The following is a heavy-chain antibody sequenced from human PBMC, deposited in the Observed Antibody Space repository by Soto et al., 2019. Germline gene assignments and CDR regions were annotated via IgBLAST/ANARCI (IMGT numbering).Heavy chain of an antibody. CDR1: GGTFSSYA. CDR3: ARGGGVVVPAANHYYYYGMDV. Sequence: QVQLVQSGAEVKKPGSSVKVSCKASGGTFSSYAISWVRQAPGQGLEWMGGIIPIFGTANYAQKFQGRVTITADESTSTAYMGLSSLRSEETAVYYCARGGGVVVPAANHYYYYGMDVWGQGTTVTVSS. D-gene: IGHD2-2*01. J-gene: IGHJ6*02. V-gene: IGHV1-69*01. CDR2: IIPIFGTA.